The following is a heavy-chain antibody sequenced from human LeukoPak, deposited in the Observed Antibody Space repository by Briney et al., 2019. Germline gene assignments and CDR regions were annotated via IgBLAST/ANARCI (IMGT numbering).Heavy chain of an antibody. CDR1: GFTFIRYG. V-gene: IGHV3-30*18. CDR3: AKARPAIAARVGYYYGLDV. Sequence: QPGRSLRLSCAASGFTFIRYGMHWVRQAPGKGLEWVAVISYDGSNKYYADSVKGRFTISRDNSKNTLYLQMNTLRAEDTAVYYCAKARPAIAARVGYYYGLDVWGQGTTVTVSS. CDR2: ISYDGSNK. D-gene: IGHD6-6*01. J-gene: IGHJ6*02.